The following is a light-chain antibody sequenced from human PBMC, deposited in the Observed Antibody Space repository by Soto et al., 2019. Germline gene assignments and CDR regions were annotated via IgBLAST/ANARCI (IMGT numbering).Light chain of an antibody. CDR2: GAS. CDR3: QQYGSTPIT. J-gene: IGKJ5*01. Sequence: EIVLTQSPGTLSLSPGERGTLSCRASQSVTYNSLAWYQQKPGQAPRLLIYGASTRASVIPDRFSGSGSGTDFTLTISRLEPEDFAVYYCQQYGSTPITFAQGTRLEI. V-gene: IGKV3-20*01. CDR1: QSVTYNS.